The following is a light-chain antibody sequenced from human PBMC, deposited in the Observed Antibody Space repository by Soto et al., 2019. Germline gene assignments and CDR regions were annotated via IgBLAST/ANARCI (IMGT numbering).Light chain of an antibody. J-gene: IGKJ5*01. Sequence: EIVMTQSPATLSLSPGERATLSCRASQSVSSNLAWYQQKPGQAPRLLIYGASTRATGIPARFSVSGSGTEFTLTISRLKSEDFAVYDCQQYNNWPITFGQGTRLEIK. CDR1: QSVSSN. V-gene: IGKV3-15*01. CDR3: QQYNNWPIT. CDR2: GAS.